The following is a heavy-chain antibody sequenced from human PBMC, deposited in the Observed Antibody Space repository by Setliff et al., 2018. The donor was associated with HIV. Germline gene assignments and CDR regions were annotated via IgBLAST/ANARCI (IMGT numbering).Heavy chain of an antibody. CDR3: VTPSSWSSRLNF. J-gene: IGHJ4*02. CDR2: INHSGKT. Sequence: SETLSLTCAVYGGSFSGFYWTFIRQPPGEGLEWIGEINHSGKTNYNPSLKSRVTISVDTSKNQFSLKVTSVTAADTAVYYCVTPSSWSSRLNFWGQGMLVTVSS. CDR1: GGSFSGFY. D-gene: IGHD6-13*01. V-gene: IGHV4-34*01.